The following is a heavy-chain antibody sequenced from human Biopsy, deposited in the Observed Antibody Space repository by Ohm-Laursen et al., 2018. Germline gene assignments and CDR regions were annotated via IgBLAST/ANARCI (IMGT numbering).Heavy chain of an antibody. CDR3: ASVAGPRTDYYYSNMDV. CDR1: DGSFSGYY. D-gene: IGHD2-2*01. V-gene: IGHV4-34*01. J-gene: IGHJ6*02. Sequence: TLSLTCAVYDGSFSGYYWSWLRQSPGMGLEWIGEITPSGGTNYNPSLAGRVSISLDTSKIHLALKLSSLTAADTAVYYCASVAGPRTDYYYSNMDVWGRGTTVTVSS. CDR2: ITPSGGT.